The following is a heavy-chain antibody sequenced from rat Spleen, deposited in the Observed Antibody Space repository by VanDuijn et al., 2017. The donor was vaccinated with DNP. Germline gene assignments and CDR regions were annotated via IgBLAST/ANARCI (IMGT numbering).Heavy chain of an antibody. CDR3: TTGTNVGRVVNWFDY. D-gene: IGHD1-11*01. Sequence: EVQLQESGPGLVKPSQSLSLTCSVTGYSITSNYWAWIRKFPGNKMEWMGYINYSGNTGYNPSLKSRISVTRDTSRNQFFLQLNSVTTEDTARYYCTTGTNVGRVVNWFDYWGQGVMVTVSS. V-gene: IGHV3-1*01. J-gene: IGHJ2*01. CDR2: INYSGNT. CDR1: GYSITSNY.